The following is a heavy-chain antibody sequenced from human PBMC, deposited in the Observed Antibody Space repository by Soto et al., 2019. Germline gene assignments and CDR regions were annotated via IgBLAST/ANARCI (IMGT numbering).Heavy chain of an antibody. CDR3: AKDSASLDYGDYAGAFDI. J-gene: IGHJ3*02. D-gene: IGHD4-17*01. V-gene: IGHV3-23*01. Sequence: LRLSCAASGFTFSSYAMSWVRQAPGKGLEWVSAISGSGGSTYYADSVKGRFTISRDNSKNTLYLQMNSLRAEDTAVYYCAKDSASLDYGDYAGAFDIWGQGTMVTVSS. CDR1: GFTFSSYA. CDR2: ISGSGGST.